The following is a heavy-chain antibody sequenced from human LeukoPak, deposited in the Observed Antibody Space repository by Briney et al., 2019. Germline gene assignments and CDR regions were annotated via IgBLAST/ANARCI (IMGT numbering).Heavy chain of an antibody. Sequence: GGSLRLSCAASGFTFSSYAMHWVRQAPGKGLEWVAVISYDGSNKYYADSVKGRFTISGDNAKNSLYLQMNSLRAEDTAVYYCAGSNSGWYRDFDYWGQGTLVTVSS. CDR2: ISYDGSNK. D-gene: IGHD6-19*01. CDR1: GFTFSSYA. J-gene: IGHJ4*02. CDR3: AGSNSGWYRDFDY. V-gene: IGHV3-30-3*01.